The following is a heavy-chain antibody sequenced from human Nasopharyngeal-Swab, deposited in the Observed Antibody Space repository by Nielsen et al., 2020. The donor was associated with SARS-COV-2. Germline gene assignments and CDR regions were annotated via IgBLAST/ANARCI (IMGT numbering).Heavy chain of an antibody. CDR2: IDYSGST. CDR3: ARVTGITIFGVVFDYYYYYMDV. V-gene: IGHV4-31*03. D-gene: IGHD3-3*01. Sequence: SETLSLTCTVSGGSIRSGGYYWSWIRQQTGKSLEWIGYIDYSGSTYYNTSLKSRVTISVDTTKNQFSLKLSSVTAADTAVYYCARVTGITIFGVVFDYYYYYMDVWGKGTTVTVSS. J-gene: IGHJ6*03. CDR1: GGSIRSGGYY.